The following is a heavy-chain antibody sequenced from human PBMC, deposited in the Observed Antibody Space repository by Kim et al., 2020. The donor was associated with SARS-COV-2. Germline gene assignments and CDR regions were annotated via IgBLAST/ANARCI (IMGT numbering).Heavy chain of an antibody. J-gene: IGHJ6*02. CDR3: ASGGGSSPRLDYYYGMDV. CDR2: SRNKVNSYTS. D-gene: IGHD1-26*01. V-gene: IGHV3-72*01. CDR1: GFTFSDHY. Sequence: GGSLRLSCAASGFTFSDHYMDWVRQAPGKGLEWVGRSRNKVNSYTSEYAASGKCRFTISRDDSKNSLYLQMNSRKTEATAMYYCASGGGSSPRLDYYYGMDVWGQGTTVTVPS.